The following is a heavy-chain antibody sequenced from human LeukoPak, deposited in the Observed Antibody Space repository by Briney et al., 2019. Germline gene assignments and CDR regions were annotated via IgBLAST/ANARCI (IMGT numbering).Heavy chain of an antibody. J-gene: IGHJ4*02. V-gene: IGHV1-3*04. CDR2: ITTVNGNT. Sequence: GASVKVSCKASGYTFTSYAIHWLRQATGQRPEWMGWITTVNGNTKYSQKFPGRVTITRDTSASTAHMELSSLRSEDTAVYYCAKVGAANEFDYWGQGTLVTVSS. D-gene: IGHD2-15*01. CDR3: AKVGAANEFDY. CDR1: GYTFTSYA.